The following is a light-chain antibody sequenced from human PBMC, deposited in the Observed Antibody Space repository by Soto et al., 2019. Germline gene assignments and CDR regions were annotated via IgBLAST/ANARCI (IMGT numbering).Light chain of an antibody. CDR2: GAS. CDR3: QHYNSYSEA. V-gene: IGKV3-15*01. J-gene: IGKJ1*01. CDR1: QSISDT. Sequence: ETVMTQSPATLSVSPGGRATLSCRASQSISDTLAWYQQKPGQAPRLLIHGASTRATGFPARFSGSGSGTDFTLTISSLQSEDFATYYCQHYNSYSEAFGQGTKVDIK.